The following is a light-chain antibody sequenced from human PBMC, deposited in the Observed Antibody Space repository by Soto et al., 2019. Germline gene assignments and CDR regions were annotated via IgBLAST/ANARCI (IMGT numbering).Light chain of an antibody. CDR3: AAWDDSLNGVV. CDR2: SNN. J-gene: IGLJ2*01. V-gene: IGLV1-44*01. Sequence: QSVLPQPPSASGTPGQRVTISCSGSSSNIGSNTVNWYQQLPGTAPKLLISSNNQRPSGVPDRFSGSKSGTSASLAISGLQSEDEADYYCAAWDDSLNGVVFGGGTKLTVL. CDR1: SSNIGSNT.